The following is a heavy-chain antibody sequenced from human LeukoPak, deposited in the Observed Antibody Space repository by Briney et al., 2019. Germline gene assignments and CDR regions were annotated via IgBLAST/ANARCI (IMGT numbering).Heavy chain of an antibody. V-gene: IGHV3-48*01. CDR2: ISSTSTTI. J-gene: IGHJ3*02. CDR1: GFNFNDYG. D-gene: IGHD3-10*01. Sequence: GGSLRLSCAASGFNFNDYGINWVRQAPGKGLEWVSHISSTSTTIYYAHSEKGCFTISRDNAKNSLYLQMNSLRAEDTAVYYCAREPTPYNLQGYGSWDAFDIWGQGTMVTVSA. CDR3: AREPTPYNLQGYGSWDAFDI.